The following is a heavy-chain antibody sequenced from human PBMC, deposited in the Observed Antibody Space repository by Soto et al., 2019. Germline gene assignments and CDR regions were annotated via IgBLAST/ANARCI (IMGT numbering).Heavy chain of an antibody. J-gene: IGHJ4*02. CDR3: AKLEYSSPATY. Sequence: QVQLGESGGGVVQPGRSLRLSCAASGFTFSSYGMHWVRQAPGKGLEWVAVISYDGSNKYYADSVKGRFTISRDNSKNTLYLQMNSLRAEDTAVYYCAKLEYSSPATYWGQGTLVTVSS. CDR1: GFTFSSYG. CDR2: ISYDGSNK. D-gene: IGHD6-6*01. V-gene: IGHV3-30*18.